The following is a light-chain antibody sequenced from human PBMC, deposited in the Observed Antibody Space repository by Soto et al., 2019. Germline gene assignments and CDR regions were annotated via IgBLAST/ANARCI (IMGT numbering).Light chain of an antibody. Sequence: QSALTQPASVSGSTGQSITISCTGTSSDIGDYNYVSWYQQHPGKSPKLMIYDVSHRPSGVSDRFSGSKSGNTAYLTISGLQAEDEADYYCSSYTTSTTLVVFGGGTTVNVL. CDR1: SSDIGDYNY. V-gene: IGLV2-14*01. CDR3: SSYTTSTTLVV. CDR2: DVS. J-gene: IGLJ3*02.